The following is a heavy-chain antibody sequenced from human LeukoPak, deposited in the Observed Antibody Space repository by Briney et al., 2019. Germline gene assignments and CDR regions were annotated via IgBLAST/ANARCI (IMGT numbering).Heavy chain of an antibody. D-gene: IGHD3-22*01. V-gene: IGHV4-34*01. Sequence: SETLSLTCAVYGGSFSGYYWSWIRQPPGKGLEWIGEINHSGSTNYNPSLKSRVTISVDTSKNQFSLKLSSVTAADTAVYYCARYSQYYYDSSGYYHYWGQGTLVTVSS. CDR2: INHSGST. CDR1: GGSFSGYY. J-gene: IGHJ4*02. CDR3: ARYSQYYYDSSGYYHY.